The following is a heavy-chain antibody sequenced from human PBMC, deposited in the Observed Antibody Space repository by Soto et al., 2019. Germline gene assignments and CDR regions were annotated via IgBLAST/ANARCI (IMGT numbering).Heavy chain of an antibody. CDR1: GFTFSSFA. J-gene: IGHJ6*02. Sequence: VQLVESGGGVVQPGTSLRLSCTASGFTFSSFAMHWVRQAPGKGLEWVAVISSDGSRKYYADSVKGRFTISRDNSKNTVYLQTNSLRGEDSAVSFCASEDDVDSIDVRTDLLPNGMDVWGQGTSVTVSS. V-gene: IGHV3-30*03. D-gene: IGHD1-1*01. CDR2: ISSDGSRK. CDR3: ASEDDVDSIDVRTDLLPNGMDV.